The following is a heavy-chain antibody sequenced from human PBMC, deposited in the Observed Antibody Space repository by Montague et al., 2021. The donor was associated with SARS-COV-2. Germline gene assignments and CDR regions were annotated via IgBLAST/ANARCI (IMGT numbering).Heavy chain of an antibody. J-gene: IGHJ6*02. CDR1: NGSINRYW. CDR3: ARGRRILLWFGELLSGGDYYGMDV. CDR2: INHSGST. D-gene: IGHD3-10*01. Sequence: SETLSLTCTVSNGSINRYWWSWIRQPPGKGLEWIGEINHSGSTNYNPSLKSRVTISADTSKNQFSLKLSSVTAADTAVYYRARGRRILLWFGELLSGGDYYGMDVWGQGTTVTVSS. V-gene: IGHV4-34*01.